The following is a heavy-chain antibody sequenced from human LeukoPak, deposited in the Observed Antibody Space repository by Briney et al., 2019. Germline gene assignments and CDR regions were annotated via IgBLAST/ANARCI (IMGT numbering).Heavy chain of an antibody. CDR3: ATGYPAAGLWFDP. CDR1: GYTLTELS. Sequence: ASVKVSCKASGYTLTELSMHWVRQAPGKGLEWMGGFDPEDGETIYAQKFQSRVTMTEDTSTDTAYVELNSLRSDDTAVYYCATGYPAAGLWFDPWGQGTLVTVSS. J-gene: IGHJ5*02. V-gene: IGHV1-24*01. D-gene: IGHD2-2*01. CDR2: FDPEDGET.